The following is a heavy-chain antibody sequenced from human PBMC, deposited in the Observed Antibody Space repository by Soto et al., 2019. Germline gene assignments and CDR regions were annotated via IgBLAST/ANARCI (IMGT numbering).Heavy chain of an antibody. D-gene: IGHD3-10*01. CDR2: IYYSGST. J-gene: IGHJ5*02. CDR1: GGSISRYY. CDR3: ARDPGSGSYYGWFDP. V-gene: IGHV4-59*01. Sequence: SETLSLTCTVSGGSISRYYWNWIRQPPGKGLEWIGYIYYSGSTNYNPSLKSRITISVDTSKNQFSLKLSSVTAADTAVYYCARDPGSGSYYGWFDPWGQGTLVTVSS.